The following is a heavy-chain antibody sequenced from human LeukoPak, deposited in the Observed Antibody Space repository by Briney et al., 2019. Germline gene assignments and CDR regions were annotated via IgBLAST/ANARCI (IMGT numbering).Heavy chain of an antibody. CDR2: INQNGNEK. CDR3: ARAAAAGTVDY. Sequence: GGSLRLSCTASGFTFSSSWMSWVRQAPGKGLEWVANINQNGNEKYYVDSVKGRFTISRDNAKNSLFLQMNSLRAEDTAVYYCARAAAAGTVDYWGQGTLVTVSS. CDR1: GFTFSSSW. V-gene: IGHV3-7*02. J-gene: IGHJ4*02. D-gene: IGHD6-13*01.